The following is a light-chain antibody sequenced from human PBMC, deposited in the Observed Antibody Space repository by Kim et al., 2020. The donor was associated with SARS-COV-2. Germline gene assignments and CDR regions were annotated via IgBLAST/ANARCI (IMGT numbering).Light chain of an antibody. CDR1: SGHSSYA. CDR3: QTWGTGI. V-gene: IGLV4-69*01. CDR2: LNSDGSH. Sequence: QLVLTQSPSASASLGASVKLTCTLSSGHSSYAIAWHQQQPEKGPRYLMKLNSDGSHSKGDGIPDCFSGSSSGAERYLTISSLQSEDEADYYCQTWGTGIFGGGTQLTVL. J-gene: IGLJ2*01.